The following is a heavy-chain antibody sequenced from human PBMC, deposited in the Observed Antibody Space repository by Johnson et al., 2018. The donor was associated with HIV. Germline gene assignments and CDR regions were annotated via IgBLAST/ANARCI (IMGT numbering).Heavy chain of an antibody. CDR2: INWNGGNT. CDR1: GFTFDDYG. D-gene: IGHD3-10*01. CDR3: ARVRRYYGSGSYGGAFDI. Sequence: EKLVESGGGVVRPGGSLRLSCAASGFTFDDYGMSWVRQVPGKGLEWVSGINWNGGNTGYGESVKGRFPISRDNAKNSLYLQMNSLRAEDTALYYCARVRRYYGSGSYGGAFDIWGQGTVVTVSS. J-gene: IGHJ3*02. V-gene: IGHV3-20*04.